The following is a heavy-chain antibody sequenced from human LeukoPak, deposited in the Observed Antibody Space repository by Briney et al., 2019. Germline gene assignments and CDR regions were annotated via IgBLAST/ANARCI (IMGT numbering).Heavy chain of an antibody. V-gene: IGHV1-69*01. Sequence: SVKVSCKASGGTFSSYAISWVRQAPGQGLEWMGGIIPILGTANYAQKFQGRVTITADESTSTAYMELSSLRSEDTAVYYCAREDGGAEDAFDIWGQGTMVTVSS. J-gene: IGHJ3*02. CDR3: AREDGGAEDAFDI. CDR1: GGTFSSYA. CDR2: IIPILGTA. D-gene: IGHD4-23*01.